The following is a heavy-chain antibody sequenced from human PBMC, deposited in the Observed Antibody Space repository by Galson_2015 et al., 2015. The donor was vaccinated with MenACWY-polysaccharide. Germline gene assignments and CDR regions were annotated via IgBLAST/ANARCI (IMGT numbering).Heavy chain of an antibody. Sequence: SLRLSCAASGLTFNSAWMNWVRQAPGNGLEWGGRLKSKNDGGTTDFGAPVKGRFTFSRDDSKNTLYLQMGSLKIEDTAVYYCTTGGATLGSWGPGTLVTVSS. D-gene: IGHD1-26*01. J-gene: IGHJ5*02. CDR3: TTGGATLGS. CDR1: GLTFNSAW. V-gene: IGHV3-15*01. CDR2: LKSKNDGGTT.